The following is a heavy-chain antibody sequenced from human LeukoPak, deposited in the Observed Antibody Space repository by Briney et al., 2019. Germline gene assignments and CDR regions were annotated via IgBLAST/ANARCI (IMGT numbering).Heavy chain of an antibody. D-gene: IGHD2-2*01. J-gene: IGHJ4*02. Sequence: GRSLRLSCAASGFTFSSYGMHWVRQAPGKGLEWVAVISYDGSNKYYADSVKGRFTISRDNSKNTLYLQMNSLRAEDTAVYYCARGTAVVVPAASYYFDYWGQGTLVTLSS. V-gene: IGHV3-30*03. CDR2: ISYDGSNK. CDR3: ARGTAVVVPAASYYFDY. CDR1: GFTFSSYG.